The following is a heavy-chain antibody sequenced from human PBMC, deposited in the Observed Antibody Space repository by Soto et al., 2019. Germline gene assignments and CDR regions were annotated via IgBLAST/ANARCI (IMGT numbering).Heavy chain of an antibody. Sequence: PGGSRKLSSAATVLTFSSYAMSWVRPAPGKGLEWVSAISGSGSSTYYADSVKGRVTISRDNSKNTLYLQMNSLRAEDTAVYYCAKDLYYDFWSGYYMDRFFDYWGQGTLVTVSS. CDR3: AKDLYYDFWSGYYMDRFFDY. D-gene: IGHD3-3*01. V-gene: IGHV3-23*01. J-gene: IGHJ4*02. CDR1: VLTFSSYA. CDR2: ISGSGSST.